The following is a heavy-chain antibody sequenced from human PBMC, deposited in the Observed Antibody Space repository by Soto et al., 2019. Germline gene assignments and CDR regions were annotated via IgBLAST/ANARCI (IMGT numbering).Heavy chain of an antibody. V-gene: IGHV3-49*03. CDR3: TRYSSSKHYYYGMDV. D-gene: IGHD6-13*01. Sequence: PVGSLRLSCTASGFTFGDYAMSWFRQAPGKGLEWVGFIRSKAYGGITEYAASVKGRFTISRDDSKSIAYLQMNSLKTEDTAVYYCTRYSSSKHYYYGMDVWGQGTTVTVSS. CDR1: GFTFGDYA. J-gene: IGHJ6*02. CDR2: IRSKAYGGIT.